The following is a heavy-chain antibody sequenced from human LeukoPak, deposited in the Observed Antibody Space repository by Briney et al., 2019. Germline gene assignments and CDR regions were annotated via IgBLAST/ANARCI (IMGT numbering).Heavy chain of an antibody. CDR2: ITGSGGRT. V-gene: IGHV3-23*01. D-gene: IGHD5-24*01. CDR1: GFTFSSYG. J-gene: IGHJ4*02. CDR3: AREMATTPSFDY. Sequence: GGSLRLSCAASGFTFSSYGMNWVRQAPGKGLEWVSGITGSGGRTYYADSVKGWFTISRDNSKDTLYLQVNSLRAEDTAVYYCAREMATTPSFDYWGQGTLVTVSS.